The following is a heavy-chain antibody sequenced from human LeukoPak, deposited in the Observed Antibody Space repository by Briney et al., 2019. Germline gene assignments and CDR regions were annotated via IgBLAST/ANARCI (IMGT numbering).Heavy chain of an antibody. V-gene: IGHV1-8*01. CDR2: MNHNSSNT. CDR1: GYTFTSYD. Sequence: ASVKVSCKASGYTFTSYDINRVPQATGQGLEWMRWMNHNSSNTGYAQKFQGRVTMTSNTSISTAYMELSSLRSEDTAVYYCARATKNPNYYGSGLGYRPLGYWGQGTLVTVSS. CDR3: ARATKNPNYYGSGLGYRPLGY. D-gene: IGHD3-10*01. J-gene: IGHJ4*02.